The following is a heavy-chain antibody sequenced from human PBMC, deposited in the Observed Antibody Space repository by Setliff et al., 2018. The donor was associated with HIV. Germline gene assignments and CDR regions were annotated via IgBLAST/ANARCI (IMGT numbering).Heavy chain of an antibody. CDR1: AFIFTTYG. CDR2: IRYDGNDK. D-gene: IGHD3-10*01. J-gene: IGHJ4*02. Sequence: HPGGSLRLSCEASAFIFTTYGMHWVRQAPGKGLEWIAFIRYDGNDKYYADSVKGRFTISRDNSKNTLYLEMTSLRAEDTAVYHCAKDMNYNNGYPGVLGSWGRGTLVTVSS. V-gene: IGHV3-30*02. CDR3: AKDMNYNNGYPGVLGS.